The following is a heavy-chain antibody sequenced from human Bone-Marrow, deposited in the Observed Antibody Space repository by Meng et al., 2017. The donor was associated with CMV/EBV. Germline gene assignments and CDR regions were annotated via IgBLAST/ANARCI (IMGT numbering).Heavy chain of an antibody. V-gene: IGHV1-2*02. CDR3: ARGSMVRGVPLPYYYYGMGV. J-gene: IGHJ6*02. CDR1: GYTFSAYY. CDR2: INPDGGGT. D-gene: IGHD3-10*01. Sequence: ASVKVSCKASGYTFSAYYMHWVRQAPGQGLEWMGWINPDGGGTDYAQNFQGRVTMTRDTSISTAYMDLSRLRSDDTAVYYCARGSMVRGVPLPYYYYGMGVWGQGTTVTVSS.